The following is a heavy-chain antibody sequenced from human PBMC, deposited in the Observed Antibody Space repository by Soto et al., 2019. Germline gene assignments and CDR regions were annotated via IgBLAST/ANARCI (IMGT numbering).Heavy chain of an antibody. CDR3: ASRHYYDDSAHIDS. D-gene: IGHD3-22*01. Sequence: EVQLEQSGADVKKPGESLKISCKGSAYSFTSYRIGWVRQMPGKGLVWMGMIYPGDSNTRYSPAFQGQVTISADKSISTAYLQWSSLKASDTAMYYCASRHYYDDSAHIDSWGQGTLVTVSS. V-gene: IGHV5-51*03. CDR1: AYSFTSYR. CDR2: IYPGDSNT. J-gene: IGHJ4*02.